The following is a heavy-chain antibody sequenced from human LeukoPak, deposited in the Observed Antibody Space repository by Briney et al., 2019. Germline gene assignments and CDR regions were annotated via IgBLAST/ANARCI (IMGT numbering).Heavy chain of an antibody. CDR1: GFTVSSYA. CDR3: AKEWRFSSSWYQYYFDY. V-gene: IGHV3-23*01. Sequence: GGSLRLSCAASGFTVSSYAMSWVRQDPGKGLEWISAISGSGGSKYYADSVKGRFTISRDTSTNTLYLQLNSLRVDDTAVYFCAKEWRFSSSWYQYYFDYWGQGTLVTLSS. J-gene: IGHJ4*02. D-gene: IGHD6-13*01. CDR2: ISGSGGSK.